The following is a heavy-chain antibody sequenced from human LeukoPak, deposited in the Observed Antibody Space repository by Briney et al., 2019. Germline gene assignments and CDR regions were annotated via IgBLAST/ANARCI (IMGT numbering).Heavy chain of an antibody. J-gene: IGHJ4*02. D-gene: IGHD3-10*01. Sequence: PGGSLRLSCPAYGFTFSSYSMNWVRQAPGKGLEWVSSISSSSSYIYYADSVKGRFTISRDNAKNSLYLQMNSLRAEDTAVYYCARDGYGSGSYYLYPFNYWGQGTLVTVSS. V-gene: IGHV3-21*01. CDR1: GFTFSSYS. CDR3: ARDGYGSGSYYLYPFNY. CDR2: ISSSSSYI.